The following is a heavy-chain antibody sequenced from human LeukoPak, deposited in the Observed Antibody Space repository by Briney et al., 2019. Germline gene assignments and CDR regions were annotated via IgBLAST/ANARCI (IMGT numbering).Heavy chain of an antibody. V-gene: IGHV1-2*02. CDR2: INPNSGGT. J-gene: IGHJ4*02. CDR1: GYTFTGYY. CDR3: ARGRANGSGSYGDY. D-gene: IGHD3-10*01. Sequence: ASVKVSCKASGYTFTGYYMHWVRQAPGQGLEWMAWINPNSGGTNYAQKFQGRVTMTRDTSISTAYMELSRLRSDDTAVYYCARGRANGSGSYGDYWGQGTLVTVSS.